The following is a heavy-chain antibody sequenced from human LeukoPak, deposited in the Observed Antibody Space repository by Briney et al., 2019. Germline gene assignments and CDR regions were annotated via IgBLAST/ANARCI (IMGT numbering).Heavy chain of an antibody. CDR2: INHSGST. Sequence: SETLSLTCAVYGGSFSGYYWSWIRQPPGQGLEWIGEINHSGSTNYNPCLKSRVTISVDTAKNQFSLKLSSVTAADTAVYYCARTDMGYCSGGSCYSLPQRYYYGMDVWGQGTTVTVSS. D-gene: IGHD2-15*01. V-gene: IGHV4-34*01. J-gene: IGHJ6*02. CDR1: GGSFSGYY. CDR3: ARTDMGYCSGGSCYSLPQRYYYGMDV.